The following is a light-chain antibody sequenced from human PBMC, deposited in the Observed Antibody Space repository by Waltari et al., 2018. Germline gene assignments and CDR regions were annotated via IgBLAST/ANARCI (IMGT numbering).Light chain of an antibody. J-gene: IGKJ4*01. CDR2: ATS. CDR3: QEANSFPLT. CDR1: KGIRSW. Sequence: DIQMTQSPPSVSASVGDRVTITCRASKGIRSWLSWYQQKTGKAPKLLIYATSNLQSGVPSRFSGSGSGTEFTLTISSLQPEDVATYYCQEANSFPLTFGGGTKVEI. V-gene: IGKV1-12*01.